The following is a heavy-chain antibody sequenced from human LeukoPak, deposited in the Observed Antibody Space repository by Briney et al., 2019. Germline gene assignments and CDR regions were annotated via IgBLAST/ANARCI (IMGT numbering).Heavy chain of an antibody. CDR1: GGSIRSHY. CDR2: IHDSGST. Sequence: ETLSLSCTVSGGSIRSHYWSWIRQPPGKGLEYIGYIHDSGSTNYNPFLRGRVTISVDTSKNQFSLKLTSATAADTAVYYCARERGFYGSGSPGDLDYWGQGTLVTVSS. V-gene: IGHV4-59*11. J-gene: IGHJ4*02. D-gene: IGHD3-10*01. CDR3: ARERGFYGSGSPGDLDY.